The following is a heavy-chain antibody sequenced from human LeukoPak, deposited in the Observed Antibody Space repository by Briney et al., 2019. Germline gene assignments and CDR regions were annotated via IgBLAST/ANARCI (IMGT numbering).Heavy chain of an antibody. CDR2: INHSGST. D-gene: IGHD3-10*01. CDR3: ARGPPYYYGSGSYKQYWFDP. Sequence: SSETLSLACTVSGGSISSYYWSWIRQPPGKGLEWIGEINHSGSTNYNPSLKSRVTISVDTSKNQFSLKLSSVTAADTAVYYCARGPPYYYGSGSYKQYWFDPWGQGTLVTVSS. V-gene: IGHV4-34*01. CDR1: GGSISSYY. J-gene: IGHJ5*02.